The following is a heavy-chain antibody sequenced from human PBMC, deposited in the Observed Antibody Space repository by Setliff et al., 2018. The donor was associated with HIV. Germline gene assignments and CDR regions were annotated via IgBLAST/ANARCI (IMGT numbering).Heavy chain of an antibody. J-gene: IGHJ4*02. V-gene: IGHV3-48*03. CDR2: ISSSGGTI. CDR1: GFTFSSYE. D-gene: IGHD6-13*01. CDR3: VSEAVAGVSFDY. Sequence: PGGSLRLSCAASGFTFSSYEMNWVRQAPGKVLEWVSYISSSGGTIYYAGSVKGRCTISRDNAKKSLNLQMTSLRVEDTAVYYCVSEAVAGVSFDYWGQGTLVTVSS.